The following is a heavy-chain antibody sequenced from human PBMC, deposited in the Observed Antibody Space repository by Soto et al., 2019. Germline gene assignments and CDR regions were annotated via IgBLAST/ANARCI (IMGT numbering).Heavy chain of an antibody. CDR3: AREVGATGY. V-gene: IGHV3-48*04. D-gene: IGHD1-26*01. J-gene: IGHJ4*02. Sequence: EVQLVESGGGLVQPGGSLRLSCVASGFTFNSHTMNWVRQAPGKGLEWLSYISDSSSTIYYADSVKGRFTISRDNAKNTLYLQMNSLRADDTAVYYCAREVGATGYWGQGTLVTVSS. CDR2: ISDSSSTI. CDR1: GFTFNSHT.